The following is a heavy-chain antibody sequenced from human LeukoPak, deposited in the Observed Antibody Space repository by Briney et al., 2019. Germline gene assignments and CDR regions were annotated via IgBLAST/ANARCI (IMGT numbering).Heavy chain of an antibody. V-gene: IGHV4-38-2*02. J-gene: IGHJ6*03. Sequence: SETLSLTCTVSGGSISSGYYWGWIRQPPGKGLEWIGSIYHSGSTYYNPSLKSRVTISVDTSKNQFSLKLSSVTAADTAVYYCARHRRDLGYCSSTSCQDYYYHYYYMDVWGKGTTVTVSS. D-gene: IGHD2-2*01. CDR1: GGSISSGYY. CDR2: IYHSGST. CDR3: ARHRRDLGYCSSTSCQDYYYHYYYMDV.